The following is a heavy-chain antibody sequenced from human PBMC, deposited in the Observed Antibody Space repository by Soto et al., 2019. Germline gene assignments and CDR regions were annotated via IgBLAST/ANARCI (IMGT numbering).Heavy chain of an antibody. CDR2: INHSGST. CDR3: ARLGITIFGVVSRWFDP. D-gene: IGHD3-3*01. Sequence: PSETLSLTCAVHGGTFSGYYWSWIRQPLGKGLEWIGEINHSGSTNYNPSLKSRVTISVDTSKNQFSLKLSSVTAADTAVYYCARLGITIFGVVSRWFDPWGQGTLVTRLL. V-gene: IGHV4-34*01. J-gene: IGHJ5*02. CDR1: GGTFSGYY.